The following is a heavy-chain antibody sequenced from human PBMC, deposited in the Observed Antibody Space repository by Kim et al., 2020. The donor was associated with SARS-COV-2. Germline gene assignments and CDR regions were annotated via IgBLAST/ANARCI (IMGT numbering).Heavy chain of an antibody. V-gene: IGHV3-23*01. J-gene: IGHJ4*02. CDR3: AKDLTYYYDSSGSEDYY. D-gene: IGHD3-22*01. CDR1: GFTFSSYA. CDR2: ISGSGGST. Sequence: GGSLRLSCAASGFTFSSYAMSWVRQAPGKGLEWVSAISGSGGSTYYADSVKGRFTISRDNSKNTLYLQMNSLRAEDTAVYYCAKDLTYYYDSSGSEDYYWGQGTLVTVSS.